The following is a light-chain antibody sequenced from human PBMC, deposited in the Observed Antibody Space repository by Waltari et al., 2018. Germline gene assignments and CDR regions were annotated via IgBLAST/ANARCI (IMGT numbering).Light chain of an antibody. Sequence: EIVLTQSPGTLPLSPGERATLSCRASQSINNYLAWYQQKPGQPPRLILYDASNRATGIPARFSGGGSGTDFTLTISSLEPADFAVYYCQQRSKWPLTFGQGTKLEI. CDR1: QSINNY. J-gene: IGKJ2*01. V-gene: IGKV3-11*01. CDR3: QQRSKWPLT. CDR2: DAS.